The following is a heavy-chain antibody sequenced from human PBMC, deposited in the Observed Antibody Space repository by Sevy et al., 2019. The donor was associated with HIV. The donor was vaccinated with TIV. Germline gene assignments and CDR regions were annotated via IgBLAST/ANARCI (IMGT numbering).Heavy chain of an antibody. CDR1: GYTLTELP. Sequence: ASVKVSCKVFGYTLTELPMHWVRQTPGKGLEWMGSFDPEDGETNYAQKFQGRVAMTEDTSTDTAYMELRSLRSEDTAVFYCAITKDYYDNSGYPFDYWGQGTLVTVSS. D-gene: IGHD3-22*01. J-gene: IGHJ4*02. CDR2: FDPEDGET. V-gene: IGHV1-24*01. CDR3: AITKDYYDNSGYPFDY.